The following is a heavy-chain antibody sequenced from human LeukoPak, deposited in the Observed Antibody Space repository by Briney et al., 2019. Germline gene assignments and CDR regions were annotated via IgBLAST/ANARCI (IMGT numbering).Heavy chain of an antibody. V-gene: IGHV1-8*01. D-gene: IGHD2-2*02. Sequence: ASVKVSCKASVYTFTSYDINWVRQATGQGLEWMGWMNPNSGNTGYAQKFQGRVTLTRNTSISTAYMELSSLRSEDTAVYYCARERCGSTSCYSQYYYGMDVWGQGTTVTVSS. J-gene: IGHJ6*02. CDR3: ARERCGSTSCYSQYYYGMDV. CDR1: VYTFTSYD. CDR2: MNPNSGNT.